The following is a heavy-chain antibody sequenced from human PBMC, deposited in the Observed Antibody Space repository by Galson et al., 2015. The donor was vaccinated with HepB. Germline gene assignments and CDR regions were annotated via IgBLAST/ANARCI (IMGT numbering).Heavy chain of an antibody. CDR1: GYSFTSYW. Sequence: QSGAEMKKPGESLRISCKGSGYSFTSYWISWVRQMPGKGLEWMGRIDPSDSYTNYSPSFQGHVTISADKSISTAYLQWSSLKASDTAMYYCARSVTIFGVDGYYYYGMDVWGQGTTVTVSS. CDR3: ARSVTIFGVDGYYYYGMDV. D-gene: IGHD3-3*01. V-gene: IGHV5-10-1*01. CDR2: IDPSDSYT. J-gene: IGHJ6*02.